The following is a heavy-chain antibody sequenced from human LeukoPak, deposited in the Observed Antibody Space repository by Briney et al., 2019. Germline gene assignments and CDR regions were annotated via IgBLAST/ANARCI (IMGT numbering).Heavy chain of an antibody. D-gene: IGHD3-10*01. Sequence: GGSQRLSCAASGFTFSSYGMHWVRQAPGKGLEWVAVISFDGRNIYYADSVKGRFTISRDNSKNTLYLQMNSLRAEDTAVYYCAKDRGSGRVRGVIINYWGQGTLVTVSS. V-gene: IGHV3-30*18. J-gene: IGHJ4*02. CDR2: ISFDGRNI. CDR3: AKDRGSGRVRGVIINY. CDR1: GFTFSSYG.